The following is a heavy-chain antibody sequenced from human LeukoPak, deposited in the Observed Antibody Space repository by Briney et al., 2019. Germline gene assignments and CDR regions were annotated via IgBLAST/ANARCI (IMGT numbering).Heavy chain of an antibody. CDR2: ISWNCGRL. CDR3: AEDFYRLGEFDAFDN. D-gene: IGHD3-16*01. CDR1: GFTLDDYA. V-gene: IGHV3-9*01. Sequence: QPGGSLRLFCAASGFTLDDYAMHLVRQAPGKGLEWVSGISWNCGRLGYADSVEGRFPISRDNAENSLYLQMHSLRLEDTALYYCAEDFYRLGEFDAFDNWGQGTMVTVSS. J-gene: IGHJ3*02.